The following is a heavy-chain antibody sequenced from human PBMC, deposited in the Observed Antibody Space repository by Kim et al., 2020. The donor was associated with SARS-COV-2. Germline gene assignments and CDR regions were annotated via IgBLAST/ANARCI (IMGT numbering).Heavy chain of an antibody. J-gene: IGHJ4*02. CDR2: ISSSSSYI. D-gene: IGHD3-10*01. V-gene: IGHV3-21*01. CDR1: GFTFSSYS. Sequence: GGSLRLSCAASGFTFSSYSMNWVRQAPGKGLEWVSSISSSSSYIYYADSVKGRFTISRDNAKNSLYLQMNSLRAEDTAVYYCAREGEGLLLWFGELDYWGQGTLVTVSS. CDR3: AREGEGLLLWFGELDY.